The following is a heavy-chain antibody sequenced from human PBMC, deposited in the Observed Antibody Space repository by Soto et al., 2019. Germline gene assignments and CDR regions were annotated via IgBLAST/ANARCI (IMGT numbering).Heavy chain of an antibody. CDR3: ARSYPYSRDGMDV. Sequence: EAQLVESGGGLVQPGGSLRLSCAASGFTFSSYWMHWVRQAPGKGLVWVSRINSDGSSTSYADSVKGRFTISRDNAKNTLYLQMNSLRAEDTAVYYCARSYPYSRDGMDVWGQGTTVTVSS. CDR2: INSDGSST. J-gene: IGHJ6*02. V-gene: IGHV3-74*01. D-gene: IGHD2-21*01. CDR1: GFTFSSYW.